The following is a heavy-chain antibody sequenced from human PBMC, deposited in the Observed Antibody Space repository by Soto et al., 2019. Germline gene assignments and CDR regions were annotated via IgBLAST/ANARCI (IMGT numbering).Heavy chain of an antibody. D-gene: IGHD6-19*01. CDR3: ARDAAVPGETDRFDY. CDR1: GDSISSNVW. J-gene: IGHJ4*02. V-gene: IGHV4-4*02. Sequence: QVQLQESGPGLVRPSGTLSLTCVVSGDSISSNVWWSWVRHPPAKGLEWIGEIYHSGSTNFNPSLKSRVTMSVDTSKNQFSLKLNSVTAADTAMYYCARDAAVPGETDRFDYWGQGTLVTVSS. CDR2: IYHSGST.